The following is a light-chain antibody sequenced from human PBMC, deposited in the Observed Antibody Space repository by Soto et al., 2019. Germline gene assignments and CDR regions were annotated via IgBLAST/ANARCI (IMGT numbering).Light chain of an antibody. CDR1: QSVSSSY. J-gene: IGKJ3*01. V-gene: IGKV3-20*01. CDR3: QQYGSSPVT. Sequence: EIVLTQSPGTLSLAPGERATLSCRASQSVSSSYLAWYQQKPGHAPRLLIYGASSRATGIPDRFNGSGSGTDCTLTISRLEPEDFAMYSCQQYGSSPVTFGPGTKVDIK. CDR2: GAS.